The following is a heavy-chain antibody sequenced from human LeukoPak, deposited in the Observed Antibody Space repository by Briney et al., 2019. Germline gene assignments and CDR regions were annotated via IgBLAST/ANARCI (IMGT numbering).Heavy chain of an antibody. J-gene: IGHJ4*02. CDR3: ARSDYYDYRQIDF. Sequence: ASETLSLTCTVSGDSISTSSFYWGWIRQSPGKGLEWLGSIYYNGIGHYNPSLKRRVTIYVDTSRNQFSLHVYSVTAADTAVFYCARSDYYDYRQIDFWGQGTLVTVSS. D-gene: IGHD3-22*01. V-gene: IGHV4-39*01. CDR2: IYYNGIG. CDR1: GDSISTSSFY.